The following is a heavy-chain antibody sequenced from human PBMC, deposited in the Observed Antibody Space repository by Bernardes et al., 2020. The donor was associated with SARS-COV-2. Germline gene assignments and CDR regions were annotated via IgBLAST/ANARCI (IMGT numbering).Heavy chain of an antibody. CDR2: ISWNSGSI. V-gene: IGHV3-9*01. Sequence: GGSLRLSCAASGFTFDDFAMHWVRHSPGKGLEWVSAISWNSGSIGYAASVKGRFTISRDNAKNSLYLQMNSLRPDDTALYYCAKDYETGELGIAVEGYCGHWGQGTMVTVSS. CDR3: AKDYETGELGIAVEGYCGH. D-gene: IGHD6-19*01. J-gene: IGHJ4*02. CDR1: GFTFDDFA.